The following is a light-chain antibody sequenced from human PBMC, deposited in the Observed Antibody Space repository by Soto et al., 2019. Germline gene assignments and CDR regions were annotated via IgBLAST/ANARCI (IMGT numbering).Light chain of an antibody. CDR2: GAS. CDR1: QTITSN. CDR3: QQYNNWPLT. Sequence: EVVMTQSPAPLSVSPGNTVTLSCRANQTITSNLAWYQQKPGQAPRLLIYGASTRATGIPVRFSGSGSGTEFTLTISSLQSEDVAVYYCQQYNNWPLTFGQGTRLEIK. V-gene: IGKV3-15*01. J-gene: IGKJ5*01.